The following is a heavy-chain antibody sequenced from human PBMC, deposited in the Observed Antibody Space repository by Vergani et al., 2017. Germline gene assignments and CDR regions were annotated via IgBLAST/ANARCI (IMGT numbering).Heavy chain of an antibody. CDR1: GFTFNQYG. V-gene: IGHV3-33*01. D-gene: IGHD1-14*01. CDR2: TGYDGNNK. CDR3: ARDLRLLYNRFDP. Sequence: QVQLVESGGGVVQPGRSLRLPCAASGFTFNQYGMHWVRQAPGKGLEWVAVTGYDGNNKQYADSVKGRFTISRDNSKSTMYLQMNSLRDEDTGVYYCARDLRLLYNRFDPWGQGTLVTVSS. J-gene: IGHJ5*02.